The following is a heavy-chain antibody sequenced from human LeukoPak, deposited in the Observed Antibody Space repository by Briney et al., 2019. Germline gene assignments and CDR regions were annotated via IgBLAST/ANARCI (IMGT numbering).Heavy chain of an antibody. J-gene: IGHJ4*02. CDR3: ARDQGVVVVAANDY. Sequence: GGSLRLSCAASGFTFSSYGMHWVRQAPGKGLEWVAFIRYDGSNKYYADSVKGRFTISRDNSKDTLYLQMNSLRAEDTAVYYCARDQGVVVVAANDYWGQGTLVTVSS. CDR1: GFTFSSYG. V-gene: IGHV3-30*02. D-gene: IGHD2-15*01. CDR2: IRYDGSNK.